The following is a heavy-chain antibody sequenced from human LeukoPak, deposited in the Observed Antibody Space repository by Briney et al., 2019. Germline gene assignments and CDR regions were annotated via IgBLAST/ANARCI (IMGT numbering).Heavy chain of an antibody. CDR1: GGSISSSSYY. J-gene: IGHJ4*02. Sequence: SETLSLTCTVSGGSISSSSYYWGWIRQPPGKGLEWIGSIYYSGSTYYNPSLKSRVTISVDTSKNQFSLKLSSVTAADTAVYYCARHKLFPDYWGQGTLVTVSS. D-gene: IGHD2/OR15-2a*01. V-gene: IGHV4-39*01. CDR3: ARHKLFPDY. CDR2: IYYSGST.